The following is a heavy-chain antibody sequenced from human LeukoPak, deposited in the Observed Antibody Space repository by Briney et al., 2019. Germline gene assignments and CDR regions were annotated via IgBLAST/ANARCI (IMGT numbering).Heavy chain of an antibody. J-gene: IGHJ4*02. Sequence: TGGSLRLSCAASGFTFSSYSMNWVRQAPGKGLEWVSYISSSSSTIYYADSVKGRFTISRDNAKNSLYLQMNSLRAEDTAVYYCARDYKAGTGDYWGQGTLVTVSS. CDR3: ARDYKAGTGDY. CDR1: GFTFSSYS. V-gene: IGHV3-48*01. D-gene: IGHD6-13*01. CDR2: ISSSSSTI.